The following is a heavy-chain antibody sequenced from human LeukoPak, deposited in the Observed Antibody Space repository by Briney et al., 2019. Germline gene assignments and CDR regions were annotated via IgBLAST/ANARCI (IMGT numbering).Heavy chain of an antibody. Sequence: ASVKVSCKASGYTFTSYGISWVRQAPGQGLEWMGWISAYNGNTNYAQKLQGRVTMTTDTSTSTAYMELRSLRSDDTAVYYCATHELGHCSSTSCPFDYWGQGTLVTVSS. CDR1: GYTFTSYG. D-gene: IGHD2-2*01. CDR3: ATHELGHCSSTSCPFDY. V-gene: IGHV1-18*01. CDR2: ISAYNGNT. J-gene: IGHJ4*02.